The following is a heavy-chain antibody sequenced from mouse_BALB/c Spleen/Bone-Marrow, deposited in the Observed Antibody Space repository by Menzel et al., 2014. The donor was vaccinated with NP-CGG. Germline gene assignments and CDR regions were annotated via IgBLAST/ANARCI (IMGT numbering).Heavy chain of an antibody. D-gene: IGHD2-1*01. CDR3: ARKKRNYGNYYWFPY. CDR1: GYTFTDYW. CDR2: IDTSDSYS. Sequence: LVESGAEFVMPGASVKMSCKASGYTFTDYWIHWVKQRPGQGLEWIGAIDTSDSYSSYNQKFKGKATLTVDEPSSTAYMQLNSLTSEDSAVYYCARKKRNYGNYYWFPYWGQGTLVTVSA. V-gene: IGHV1-69*01. J-gene: IGHJ3*01.